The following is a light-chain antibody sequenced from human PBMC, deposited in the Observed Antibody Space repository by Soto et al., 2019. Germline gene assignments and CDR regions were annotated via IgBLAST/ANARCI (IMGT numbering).Light chain of an antibody. CDR2: GAS. V-gene: IGKV3-20*01. Sequence: EMVLTQCPATLSLSRGXRATLSCSASKTDTSSYFAWYQQKPGQAPRLLIHGASSRNTGVPDRFTGSGYGKDFILTISRLEPEDFAVYHCQQYGRSPTFGQGTKVDIK. CDR3: QQYGRSPT. CDR1: KTDTSSY. J-gene: IGKJ1*01.